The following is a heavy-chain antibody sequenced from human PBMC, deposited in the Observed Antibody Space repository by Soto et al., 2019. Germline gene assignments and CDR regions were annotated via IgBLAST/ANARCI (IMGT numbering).Heavy chain of an antibody. D-gene: IGHD3-3*01. Sequence: LRLSCAASGFSFISHVMHWVRQSPGKGLEWVAFISDDGSNIYYGDSVKGRFTISRDNSKNTLYLQMNSLRAEDTAVYYCAKAGRDFWSGRSFFDYWGQGTQVTVSS. J-gene: IGHJ4*02. CDR1: GFSFISHV. CDR2: ISDDGSNI. CDR3: AKAGRDFWSGRSFFDY. V-gene: IGHV3-30*18.